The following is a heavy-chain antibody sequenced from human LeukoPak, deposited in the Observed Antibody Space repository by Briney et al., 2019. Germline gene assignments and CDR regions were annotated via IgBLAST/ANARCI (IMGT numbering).Heavy chain of an antibody. D-gene: IGHD3-10*01. CDR1: GFTFSSYA. CDR3: AREPSSPILWFGESGRLDY. CDR2: ISYDGSNK. Sequence: GGSLRLSCAASGFTFSSYAMHWVRQAPGKGLEWVAGISYDGSNKYYADSVEGRFTISRDNSKNTLYLQMNSLRAEDTAVYYCAREPSSPILWFGESGRLDYWGQGTLVTVSS. V-gene: IGHV3-30-3*01. J-gene: IGHJ4*02.